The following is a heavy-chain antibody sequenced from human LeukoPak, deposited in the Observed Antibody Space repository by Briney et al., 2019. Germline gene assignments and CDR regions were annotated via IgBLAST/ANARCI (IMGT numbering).Heavy chain of an antibody. V-gene: IGHV1-2*02. Sequence: ASVKVSCKASGYTFTGYYMHWVRQAPGQGLERMGWINPDSGGTSYEQKFQGGVTMTRDTSISTAYMELNSLESDDTALFYCARGSPTMAGAKKVAFDIWGQGTMVTVSS. CDR3: ARGSPTMAGAKKVAFDI. CDR2: INPDSGGT. CDR1: GYTFTGYY. J-gene: IGHJ3*02. D-gene: IGHD1-26*01.